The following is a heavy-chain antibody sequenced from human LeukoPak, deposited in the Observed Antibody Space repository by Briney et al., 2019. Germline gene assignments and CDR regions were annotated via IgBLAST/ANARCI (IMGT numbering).Heavy chain of an antibody. CDR2: IYYSGST. J-gene: IGHJ6*03. CDR3: ARGGYSYGTRYYYYMDV. V-gene: IGHV4-59*01. D-gene: IGHD5-18*01. Sequence: PSETLSLTCTVSGGSISSYYWSWIRQPPGKGLKWIGYIYYSGSTNYNPSLKSRVTISVDTSKNQFSLKLSSVTAADTAVYYCARGGYSYGTRYYYYMDVWGKGTTVTVSS. CDR1: GGSISSYY.